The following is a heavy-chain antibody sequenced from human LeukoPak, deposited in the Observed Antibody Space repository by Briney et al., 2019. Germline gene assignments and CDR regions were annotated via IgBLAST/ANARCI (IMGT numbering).Heavy chain of an antibody. J-gene: IGHJ4*02. D-gene: IGHD4-17*01. CDR2: VTGSGSAT. Sequence: GGSLRLSCVASGFPFSSYWMTWVRQASGKGLEWVSTVTGSGSATYYADSVKGRFIISRDNSKNTLYLQMNSLRADDTALYYCAKAMSTVMGGTDYWGQGTLVTVSS. CDR3: AKAMSTVMGGTDY. V-gene: IGHV3-23*01. CDR1: GFPFSSYW.